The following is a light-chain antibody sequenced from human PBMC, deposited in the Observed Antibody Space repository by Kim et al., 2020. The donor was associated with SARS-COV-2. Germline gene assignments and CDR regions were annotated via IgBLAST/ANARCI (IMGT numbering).Light chain of an antibody. CDR1: QSVLYSSNDKKY. CDR2: WAS. J-gene: IGKJ2*01. V-gene: IGKV4-1*01. CDR3: QQYYTAPLYT. Sequence: DIVMTQSPDSLAVSLGERATINCKSSQSVLYSSNDKKYLAWYQQKPGQPPKLLIYWASTRESGVTDRFSGSGSGTDFTLTISSLQAEDVAVYYCQQYYTAPLYTFGQGTKLEI.